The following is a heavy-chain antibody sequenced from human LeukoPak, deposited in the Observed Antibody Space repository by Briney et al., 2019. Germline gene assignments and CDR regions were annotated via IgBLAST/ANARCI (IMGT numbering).Heavy chain of an antibody. D-gene: IGHD2-2*02. Sequence: ASVKVSCKASGYTFTGYYMHWVRQAPGQGLEWMGWFNPNSGGTNYAQKFQGRVTMARDTSISTAYMELSSLRSEDTAVYYCARVGCSSTSCYRGSDYWGQGTLVTVSS. CDR2: FNPNSGGT. V-gene: IGHV1-2*02. CDR1: GYTFTGYY. J-gene: IGHJ4*02. CDR3: ARVGCSSTSCYRGSDY.